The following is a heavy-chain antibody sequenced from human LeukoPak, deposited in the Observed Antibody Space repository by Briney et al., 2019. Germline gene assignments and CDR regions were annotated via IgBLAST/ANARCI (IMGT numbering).Heavy chain of an antibody. D-gene: IGHD2-8*01. CDR3: ARDRDGIALIRDRRYYYMDV. CDR2: ISRSQTYI. Sequence: PGGSLRLSCAASGFAVSDYTMNWVRQAPGKGLEWISSISRSQTYIYYADSVKGRFTISRDNAKNSLYLRMNSLRAEDTAVYSCARDRDGIALIRDRRYYYMDVWGKGTTVTVFS. V-gene: IGHV3-21*01. J-gene: IGHJ6*03. CDR1: GFAVSDYT.